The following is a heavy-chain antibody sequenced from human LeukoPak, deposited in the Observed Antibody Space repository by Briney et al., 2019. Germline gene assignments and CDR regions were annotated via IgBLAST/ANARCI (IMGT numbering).Heavy chain of an antibody. J-gene: IGHJ4*02. Sequence: SSETLSLTCTVSGGSISSGSYYWSWIRQPAGKGLEWIGRIYTSGSTNYNPSLKSRVTISVDTSKNQFSLKLSSVTAADTAVYYCARGILYYDILTGYLLYYFDYWGQGTLVTVSS. CDR2: IYTSGST. D-gene: IGHD3-9*01. CDR1: GGSISSGSYY. CDR3: ARGILYYDILTGYLLYYFDY. V-gene: IGHV4-61*02.